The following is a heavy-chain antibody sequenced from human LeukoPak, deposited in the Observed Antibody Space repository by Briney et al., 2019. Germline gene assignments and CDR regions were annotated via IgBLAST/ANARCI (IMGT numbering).Heavy chain of an antibody. V-gene: IGHV4-61*02. CDR2: VFTSGIT. CDR1: GGSISSDSHNSENYY. D-gene: IGHD1-1*01. J-gene: IGHJ6*03. CDR3: ARLNWNPTDYYYYMDV. Sequence: SETLSLTCTVSGGSISSDSHNSENYYWSWIRQPAGKGLEWIGRVFTSGITDYNPSLKTRITISRDTSKNQFSLKLSSVTAADTAVYYCARLNWNPTDYYYYMDVWGKGTTVTVSS.